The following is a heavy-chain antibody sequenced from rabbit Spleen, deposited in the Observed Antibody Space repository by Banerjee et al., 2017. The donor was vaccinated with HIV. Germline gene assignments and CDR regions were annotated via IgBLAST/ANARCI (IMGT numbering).Heavy chain of an antibody. D-gene: IGHD8-1*01. V-gene: IGHV1S40*01. CDR2: INAVTGKA. CDR1: GFSFSNYYY. J-gene: IGHJ4*01. CDR3: ARDAGSGPYIDGYFNL. Sequence: QSLEESGGGLVKPGASLTLTCKASGFSFSNYYYMCWVRQAPGKGLEWIACINAVTGKAVYASWAKGRFTFSKTSSTTVTLQMTSLTAADTATYFCARDAGSGPYIDGYFNLWGPGTLVTVS.